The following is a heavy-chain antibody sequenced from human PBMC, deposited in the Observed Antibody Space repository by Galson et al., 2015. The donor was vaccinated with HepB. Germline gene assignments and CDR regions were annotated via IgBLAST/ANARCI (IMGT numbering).Heavy chain of an antibody. V-gene: IGHV3-33*01. CDR3: ARGTGTIFDQ. CDR2: ILFDGTNP. Sequence: SLRLSCAASGFTFSSYGMHWVRQAPGEGLDWLAVILFDGTNPDYADSVKGRFTISRDNSKNTLYLQMNSLRAEDTAVYYCARGTGTIFDQWGQGTLVTVSS. D-gene: IGHD1-7*01. J-gene: IGHJ4*02. CDR1: GFTFSSYG.